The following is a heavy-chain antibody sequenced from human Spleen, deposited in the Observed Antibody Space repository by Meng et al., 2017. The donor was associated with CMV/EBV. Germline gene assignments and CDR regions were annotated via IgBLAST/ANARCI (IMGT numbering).Heavy chain of an antibody. Sequence: LSWSASGFTVSSYGMHWVRQAPGQGLEWVAVIWYDGSGKYYTDSVKGRFTISRDNSRNSLYLHMNSLRAEDTAVYYCARSLGLGRFDFWGQGTLVTVSS. CDR1: GFTVSSYG. V-gene: IGHV3-33*01. CDR3: ARSLGLGRFDF. D-gene: IGHD3/OR15-3a*01. J-gene: IGHJ4*02. CDR2: IWYDGSGK.